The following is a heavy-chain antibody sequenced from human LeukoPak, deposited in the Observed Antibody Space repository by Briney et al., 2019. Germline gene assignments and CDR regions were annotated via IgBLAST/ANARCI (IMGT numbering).Heavy chain of an antibody. CDR2: IYPGDSDT. CDR3: ARSGFSSGRLNWFDP. CDR1: GYSFTSYW. Sequence: RGESLKISCKGSGYSFTSYWIGWVRQMPGKGLEWMGIIYPGDSDTRYSPSFQGQVTISADKSISTAYLQWSSLKASDTAMYYCARSGFSSGRLNWFDPWGQGTLVTVSS. J-gene: IGHJ5*02. D-gene: IGHD6-19*01. V-gene: IGHV5-51*01.